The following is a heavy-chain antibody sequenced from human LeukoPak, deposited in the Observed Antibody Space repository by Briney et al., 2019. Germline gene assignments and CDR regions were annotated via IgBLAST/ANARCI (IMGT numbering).Heavy chain of an antibody. Sequence: GGSLRLSCEASGFTFSNYGMSWVRQAPGKGLEWVSAITASSSSTHDADSVQGRFTISRDNSKNTLYLQMNSLRAEDTAVYYCARSYSSSWYNYYYMDVWGKGTTVTVSS. V-gene: IGHV3-23*01. CDR1: GFTFSNYG. J-gene: IGHJ6*03. D-gene: IGHD6-13*01. CDR2: ITASSSST. CDR3: ARSYSSSWYNYYYMDV.